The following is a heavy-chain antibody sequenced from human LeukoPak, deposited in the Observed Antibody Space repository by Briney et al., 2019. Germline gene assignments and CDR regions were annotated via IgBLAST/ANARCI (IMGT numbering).Heavy chain of an antibody. J-gene: IGHJ5*02. V-gene: IGHV3-23*01. CDR3: AKDDGGKYA. D-gene: IGHD3-16*01. Sequence: PGGSLRLSCAASGFTFSRDWMNWVRQAPGKGLEWVSAISGSGGSTYYADSVKGRFTISRDNSKNTLYLQMNSLRAEDTAVYYCAKDDGGKYAWGQGTLVTVSS. CDR1: GFTFSRDW. CDR2: ISGSGGST.